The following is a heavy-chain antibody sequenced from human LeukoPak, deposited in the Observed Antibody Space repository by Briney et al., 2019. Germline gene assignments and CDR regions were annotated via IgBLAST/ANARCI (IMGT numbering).Heavy chain of an antibody. J-gene: IGHJ5*02. CDR1: GFTFSSYA. CDR3: AKWQSSSWYLNWFDP. V-gene: IGHV3-23*01. D-gene: IGHD6-13*01. Sequence: GGSLRLSCAASGFTFSSYAMSWVRQAPGKGLEGVSAISGSGGSTYYADSVKGRFTISRDNSKKTLYLQMNSLRAEDTAVYYCAKWQSSSWYLNWFDPWGQGTLVTVSS. CDR2: ISGSGGST.